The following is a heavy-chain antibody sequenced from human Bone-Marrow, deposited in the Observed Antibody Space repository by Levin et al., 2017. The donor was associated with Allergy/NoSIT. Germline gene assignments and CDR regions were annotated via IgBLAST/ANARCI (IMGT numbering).Heavy chain of an antibody. D-gene: IGHD3-10*01. Sequence: GGSLRLSCAASGFAFSNYWMHWVRQAPGKGLVWVSRINRGGTSTTYADSVKGRFTISRDNAKNTLYLQMNSLSAEDTAVYYCARDPFAYNFGSGSYLDYWGQGTLVSVSS. CDR2: INRGGTST. V-gene: IGHV3-74*01. CDR3: ARDPFAYNFGSGSYLDY. CDR1: GFAFSNYW. J-gene: IGHJ4*02.